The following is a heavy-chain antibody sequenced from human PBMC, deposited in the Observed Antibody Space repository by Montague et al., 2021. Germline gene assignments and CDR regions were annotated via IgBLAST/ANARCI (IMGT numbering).Heavy chain of an antibody. D-gene: IGHD2-15*01. Sequence: SETLSLTCTVSGGSISSASYYWGWIRQPPGKELESIGVIYYNGTTYHNPSLKSRVTVSMDTSKNQFSLKLSSVTAADTAVYYCARSLYCRGGSCYSGFDPWGQGTLVTASS. CDR3: ARSLYCRGGSCYSGFDP. V-gene: IGHV4-39*01. J-gene: IGHJ5*02. CDR1: GGSISSASYY. CDR2: IYYNGTT.